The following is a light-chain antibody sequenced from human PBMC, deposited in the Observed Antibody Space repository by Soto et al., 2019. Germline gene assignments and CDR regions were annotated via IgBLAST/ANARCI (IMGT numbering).Light chain of an antibody. CDR3: QHSNNYSEA. V-gene: IGKV1-5*03. CDR2: KAS. CDR1: QTISSW. J-gene: IGKJ1*01. Sequence: DIQMTQSPSTLSGSVGDRVTITCRASQTISSWLAWYQQKPGKAPKLLIYKASTLKSGVPSRFSGSGSGTEFTLPLSSLQPDDFETYYCQHSNNYSEAFGQGTKVELK.